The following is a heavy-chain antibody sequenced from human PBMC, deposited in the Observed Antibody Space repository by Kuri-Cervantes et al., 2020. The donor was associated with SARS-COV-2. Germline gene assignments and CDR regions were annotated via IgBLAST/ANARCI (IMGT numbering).Heavy chain of an antibody. J-gene: IGHJ3*02. CDR3: AKRRSYCSGGSCSFGAFDI. CDR2: VSASGTST. Sequence: GGSLRLSCAVSGFTFGSYAMSWVRQSPGQGLEWVSTVSASGTSTYYAASVKGRFTISRDNSKNTLYLQMNSLRAEDTAVYYCAKRRSYCSGGSCSFGAFDIWGQGTMVTVSS. D-gene: IGHD2-15*01. CDR1: GFTFGSYA. V-gene: IGHV3-23*01.